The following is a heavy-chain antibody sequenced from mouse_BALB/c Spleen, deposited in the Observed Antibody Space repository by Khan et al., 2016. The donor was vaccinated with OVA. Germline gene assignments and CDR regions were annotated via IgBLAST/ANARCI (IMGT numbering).Heavy chain of an antibody. V-gene: IGHV1S137*01. CDR3: TRPAYDGYYDS. Sequence: QVQLKESGPELVRPGVSVKISCKGSGYTFTDNAMHWVKQSHAKSLKWIGLISTYSGNTNYKQKFKGKATMTVDKSSSTAYMELARLTSEDSAIYYGTRPAYDGYYDSWGQGTTLTVSS. CDR2: ISTYSGNT. CDR1: GYTFTDNA. D-gene: IGHD2-3*01. J-gene: IGHJ2*01.